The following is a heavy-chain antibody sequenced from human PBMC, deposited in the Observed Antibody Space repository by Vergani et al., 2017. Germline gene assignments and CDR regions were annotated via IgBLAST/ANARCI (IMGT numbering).Heavy chain of an antibody. J-gene: IGHJ2*01. CDR3: AKDIGSGGYWYFDL. CDR2: ISYVGSNK. Sequence: QVQLVESGGGVVQPGRSLRLSCAASGFTFSSYGMHWVRQAPGKGLEWVAVISYVGSNKYYADSVKGRFTISRDNSKNTLYLQMNSLRAEDTAVYYCAKDIGSGGYWYFDLWGRGTLVTVSS. V-gene: IGHV3-30*18. D-gene: IGHD3-10*01. CDR1: GFTFSSYG.